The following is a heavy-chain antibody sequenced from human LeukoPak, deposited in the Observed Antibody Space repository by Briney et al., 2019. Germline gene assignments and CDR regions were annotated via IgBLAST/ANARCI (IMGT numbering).Heavy chain of an antibody. Sequence: ASVKVSCKTSGFTFTSYGISWVRQDPGQGLEWVGWISGYNGNTNYAQKFRGRLTMTTDTSTTTAYMELRSLRSDDTAVYYCAKDRSSSAREDWGQGTLVTVSS. V-gene: IGHV1-18*01. CDR2: ISGYNGNT. D-gene: IGHD6-13*01. J-gene: IGHJ4*02. CDR3: AKDRSSSARED. CDR1: GFTFTSYG.